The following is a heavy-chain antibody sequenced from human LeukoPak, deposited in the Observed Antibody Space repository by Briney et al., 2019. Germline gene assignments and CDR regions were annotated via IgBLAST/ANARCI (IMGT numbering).Heavy chain of an antibody. J-gene: IGHJ4*02. CDR1: GLTFSSYA. CDR3: AKGYRTKTGNHFDY. CDR2: ISGSGGST. Sequence: QSGGSLTLSCAASGLTFSSYAMSWLRQAPGKGLEWVSAISGSGGSTYYADSVKGRFTISRDNSKNTLYLQMNSLRAEDTAVYYCAKGYRTKTGNHFDYWGQGTLVTVSS. V-gene: IGHV3-23*01. D-gene: IGHD1/OR15-1a*01.